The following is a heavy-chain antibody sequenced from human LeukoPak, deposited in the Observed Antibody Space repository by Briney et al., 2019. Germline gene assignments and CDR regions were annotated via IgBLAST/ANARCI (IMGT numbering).Heavy chain of an antibody. D-gene: IGHD1-1*01. CDR3: ARHERGFDY. Sequence: SETVSLTCTVSGGSISSSSYYWGWIRQPPGKGLEWIGSIYYSGSTYYNPSLKSRVTISVDTSKNQFSLKLSSVTAADTAVYYCARHERGFDYWGQGTLVTVSS. CDR1: GGSISSSSYY. CDR2: IYYSGST. J-gene: IGHJ4*02. V-gene: IGHV4-39*01.